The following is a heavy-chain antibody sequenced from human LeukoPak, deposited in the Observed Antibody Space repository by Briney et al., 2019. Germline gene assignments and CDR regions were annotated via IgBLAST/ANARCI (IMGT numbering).Heavy chain of an antibody. CDR1: GGSISSYY. J-gene: IGHJ4*02. CDR2: MYYSGST. CDR3: ARDPRDQRESTRGDY. D-gene: IGHD5/OR15-5a*01. V-gene: IGHV4-59*01. Sequence: PSETLSLTCTVSGGSISSYYWSWIRQPPGKGLEWIGYMYYSGSTNYNPSLKSRVTISVDTSKNQFSLKLSSVTAADTAVYYCARDPRDQRESTRGDYWGQGTLVTVSS.